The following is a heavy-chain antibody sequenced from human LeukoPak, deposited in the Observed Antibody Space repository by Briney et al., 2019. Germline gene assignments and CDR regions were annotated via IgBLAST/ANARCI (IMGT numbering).Heavy chain of an antibody. CDR3: ARHKLVYYDSSGYPQEGNWFDP. CDR2: ISHSGTP. D-gene: IGHD3-22*01. CDR1: GGSISSDGYY. Sequence: SETLSLTCTVSGGSISSDGYYWSWVRQPPGKALEWIGYISHSGTPYYTPSLKSRVTISVDRSKNQFSLRLTSVTAADTAVYYCARHKLVYYDSSGYPQEGNWFDPWGQGTLVTVSS. V-gene: IGHV4-30-2*01. J-gene: IGHJ5*02.